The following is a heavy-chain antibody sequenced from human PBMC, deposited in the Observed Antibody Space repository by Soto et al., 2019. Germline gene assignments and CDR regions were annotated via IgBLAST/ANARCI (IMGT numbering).Heavy chain of an antibody. CDR3: ARLVSYYDILTGHANWFDP. Sequence: ESGGGLVQPGGSLRLSCAASGFTFSSYSMNWVRQAPGKGLEWVSYISSSSSTIYYTDSVKGRFTISRDNAKNSLYLQMNSLRAEDTAVYYCARLVSYYDILTGHANWFDPWGQGTLVTVSS. V-gene: IGHV3-48*01. D-gene: IGHD3-9*01. J-gene: IGHJ5*02. CDR2: ISSSSSTI. CDR1: GFTFSSYS.